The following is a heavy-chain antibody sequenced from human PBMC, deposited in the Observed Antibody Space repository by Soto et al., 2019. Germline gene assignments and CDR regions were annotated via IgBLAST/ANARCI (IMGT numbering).Heavy chain of an antibody. CDR1: GGSISNCNYY. CDR3: ARQIYDFVWGTYRPFYFDY. V-gene: IGHV4-39*01. J-gene: IGHJ4*02. D-gene: IGHD3-16*02. Sequence: SETLSLTCTVSGGSISNCNYYWGWIRQPPGKGLEWIGSIYYSGSTYYNPSLKSRVTISVDTSKNQFSLNLRSVTAADTAVYYCARQIYDFVWGTYRPFYFDYWGRGTLVTVSS. CDR2: IYYSGST.